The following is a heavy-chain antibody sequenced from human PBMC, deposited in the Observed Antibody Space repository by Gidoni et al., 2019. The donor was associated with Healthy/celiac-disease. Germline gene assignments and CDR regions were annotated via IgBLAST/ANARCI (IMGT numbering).Heavy chain of an antibody. Sequence: SYGMHWVRQAPGKGLEWVAVIWYDGSNKYYADSVKGRFSISRDNSKNTLYLQMNILRAEDTAVYYCARDRVVVSSSRPTRDAFDIWGQGTMVTVSS. CDR1: SYG. CDR3: ARDRVVVSSSRPTRDAFDI. CDR2: IWYDGSNK. J-gene: IGHJ3*02. V-gene: IGHV3-33*01. D-gene: IGHD2-2*01.